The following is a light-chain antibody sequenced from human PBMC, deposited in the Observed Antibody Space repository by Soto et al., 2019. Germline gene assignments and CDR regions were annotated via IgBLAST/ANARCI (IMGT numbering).Light chain of an antibody. Sequence: DIHITQSPSTLPASPGDRVTIPCRANQSISTWLAWYQQKAGKAPNLLIYKACRLETGVPSRFSGSGSGTEFTLTISSLQPDDFATYYCQQSNRHCTFGQGAKLDI. CDR3: QQSNRHCT. CDR1: QSISTW. CDR2: KAC. V-gene: IGKV1-5*03. J-gene: IGKJ1*01.